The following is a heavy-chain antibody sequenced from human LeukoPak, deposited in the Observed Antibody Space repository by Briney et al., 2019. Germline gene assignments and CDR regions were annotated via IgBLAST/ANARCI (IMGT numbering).Heavy chain of an antibody. V-gene: IGHV3-23*01. CDR3: ATYSSLNRREFQY. CDR2: ISGSGSNT. J-gene: IGHJ1*01. D-gene: IGHD3-22*01. CDR1: GFTFITYA. Sequence: GGSLRLSCAASGFTFITYAMSWVRQAPGKGLEWVSSISGSGSNTYYADSVKGRFTISRDNSKNTLYLQMSSLRAEDTAVYYCATYSSLNRREFQYWGQGTLLTVSS.